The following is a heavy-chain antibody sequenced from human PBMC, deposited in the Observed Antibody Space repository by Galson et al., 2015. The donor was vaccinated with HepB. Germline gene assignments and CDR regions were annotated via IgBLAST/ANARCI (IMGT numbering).Heavy chain of an antibody. CDR2: ISYDGSNK. CDR1: GFTFSSYA. Sequence: SLRLSCAASGFTFSSYAMHWVRQAPGKGLEWVAVISYDGSNKYYADSVKGRFTISRDNSKNTLYLQMNSLRAEDTAVYYCASDYEGSSGWQGCFDIWGQGTMVTVSS. CDR3: ASDYEGSSGWQGCFDI. J-gene: IGHJ3*02. V-gene: IGHV3-30-3*01. D-gene: IGHD6-19*01.